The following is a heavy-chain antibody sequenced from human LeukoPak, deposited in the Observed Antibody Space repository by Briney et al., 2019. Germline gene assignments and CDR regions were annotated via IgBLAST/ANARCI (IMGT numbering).Heavy chain of an antibody. CDR2: INWDDGST. V-gene: IGHV3-43D*04. CDR1: GFTFDDYA. CDR3: TATRDKYVWGSYLSDH. Sequence: QPGGCLRLSCAASGFTFDDYAMHWVRQAPGKGLEWVSLINWDDGSTYYADSVKGRFTISRDNSKNSLYLQMNSLRAEDTALYYCTATRDKYVWGSYLSDHWGQGTLVTVSS. J-gene: IGHJ4*02. D-gene: IGHD3-16*02.